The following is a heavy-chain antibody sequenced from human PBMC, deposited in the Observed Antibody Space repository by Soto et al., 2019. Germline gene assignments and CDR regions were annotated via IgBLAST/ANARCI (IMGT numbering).Heavy chain of an antibody. J-gene: IGHJ3*02. D-gene: IGHD2-15*01. CDR3: ARPGYCSGGSCYDAFDI. CDR1: GYTFTGYY. V-gene: IGHV1-2*04. CDR2: INPNSGGT. Sequence: ASVKVSCRASGYTFTGYYMHWVRQAPGQGLEWMGWINPNSGGTNYAQKFQGWVTMTRDTSISTAYMELSRLRSDDTAVYYCARPGYCSGGSCYDAFDIWGQGTMVTVSS.